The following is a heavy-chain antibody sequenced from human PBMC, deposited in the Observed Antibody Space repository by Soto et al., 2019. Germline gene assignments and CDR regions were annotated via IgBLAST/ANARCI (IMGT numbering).Heavy chain of an antibody. CDR3: ASGGYYYDSSGYYYYFDY. J-gene: IGHJ4*02. D-gene: IGHD3-22*01. Sequence: QVQLVQSGAEVKKPGSSVKVSCKASGGTFSSYAISWVRQAPGQGLEWMGGIIPIFGTANYAQKFQGRVTITADESTSTAYMELSSLRSEDTAVYYCASGGYYYDSSGYYYYFDYWGQGTLVTVSS. CDR2: IIPIFGTA. CDR1: GGTFSSYA. V-gene: IGHV1-69*12.